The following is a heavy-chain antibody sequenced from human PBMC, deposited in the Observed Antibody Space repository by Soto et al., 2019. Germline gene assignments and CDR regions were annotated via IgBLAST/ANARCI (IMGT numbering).Heavy chain of an antibody. V-gene: IGHV2-5*02. CDR2: IYWDDDK. D-gene: IGHD3-22*01. CDR3: AQWYHSDSSGYYSFDY. CDR1: GFSVSTYGVG. J-gene: IGHJ4*02. Sequence: QITLKESGPPLVKPTQTLTLTCSISGFSVSTYGVGVGWIRQPPGKALEWLALIYWDDDKRYSPSLKSRLTISKDTSKNQVVLTMTNMDPVDTATYYCAQWYHSDSSGYYSFDYWGQGTLVTVSS.